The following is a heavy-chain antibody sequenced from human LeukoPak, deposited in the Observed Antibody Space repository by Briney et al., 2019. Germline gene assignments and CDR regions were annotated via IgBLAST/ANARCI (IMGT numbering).Heavy chain of an antibody. V-gene: IGHV4-39*07. D-gene: IGHD4-23*01. CDR3: ARMTTVVTRGYYYYMDV. CDR2: IYYSGST. CDR1: GGSISSSSYY. Sequence: SETLSLTCTVSGGSISSSSYYWGWIRQPPGEGLEWIGSIYYSGSTYYNPSLKSRVTISVDTSKNQFSLKLSSVTAADTAAYYCARMTTVVTRGYYYYMDVWGKGTTVTVSS. J-gene: IGHJ6*03.